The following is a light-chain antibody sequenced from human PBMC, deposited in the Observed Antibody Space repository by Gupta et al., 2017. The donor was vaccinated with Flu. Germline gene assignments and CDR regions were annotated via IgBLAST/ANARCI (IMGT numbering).Light chain of an antibody. Sequence: QTVMSPPPPASESPGQRITISCTGDDSNIRNNYVHWYQQVPGTAPRLVVYRNNKRPLGVPDRFSGSKSGTSASLAISGLRPEDEGIYYCAAWDDILNGVMFGGGTKLTVL. CDR2: RNN. V-gene: IGLV1-47*01. CDR3: AAWDDILNGVM. J-gene: IGLJ3*02. CDR1: DSNIRNNY.